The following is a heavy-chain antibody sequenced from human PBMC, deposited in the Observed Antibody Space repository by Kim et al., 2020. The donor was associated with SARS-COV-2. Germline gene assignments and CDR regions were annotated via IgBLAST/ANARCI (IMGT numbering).Heavy chain of an antibody. CDR3: ARDAYSANWFDP. J-gene: IGHJ5*02. CDR1: GGSISSNY. Sequence: SETLSPTCTVSGGSISSNYWSWIRQPPGKGLEWVGYIYYTGSTNYNPSLKSRVTISIDTSKNQFSLRLSSVTAADTAVYYCARDAYSANWFDPWGQGALV. V-gene: IGHV4-59*01. D-gene: IGHD2-15*01. CDR2: IYYTGST.